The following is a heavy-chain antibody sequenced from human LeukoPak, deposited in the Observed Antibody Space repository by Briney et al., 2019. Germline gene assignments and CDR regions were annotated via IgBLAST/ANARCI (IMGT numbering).Heavy chain of an antibody. J-gene: IGHJ4*02. CDR2: LNSDGSST. D-gene: IGHD3-10*01. V-gene: IGHV3-74*01. Sequence: GGSLRLSCAASGFAFSRYLMHWGRQAPGKGLVWVSRLNSDGSSTTYADSVKGRFTISRDNAKNTLYLQMNSLRAEDTAVHYCASETYYYGSESYYKGQLWGQGTLVTVSS. CDR3: ASETYYYGSESYYKGQL. CDR1: GFAFSRYL.